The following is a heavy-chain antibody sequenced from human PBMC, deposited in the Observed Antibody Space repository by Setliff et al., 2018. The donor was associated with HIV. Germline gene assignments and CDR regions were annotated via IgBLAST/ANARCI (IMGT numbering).Heavy chain of an antibody. CDR2: ISGSGGRT. V-gene: IGHV3-23*01. D-gene: IGHD1-26*01. CDR1: GFTFSSYA. Sequence: LRLSCAASGFTFSSYAMSWVRQAPGKGLEWVSGISGSGGRTYYADSVKGRFTISRDNSKNTLYLQMNSLRAEDTAVYYCAAREGANPFQHWGQGTLVTVSS. J-gene: IGHJ1*01. CDR3: AAREGANPFQH.